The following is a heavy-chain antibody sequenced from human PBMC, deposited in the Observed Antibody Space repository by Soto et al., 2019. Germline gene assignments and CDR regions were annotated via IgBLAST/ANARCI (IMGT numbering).Heavy chain of an antibody. CDR2: IYYSGST. J-gene: IGHJ6*02. CDR1: GGSISSYY. V-gene: IGHV4-59*08. Sequence: PSETLSLTCTVSGGSISSYYWSWIRQPPGKGLEWIGYIYYSGSTYYNPSLKSRVTISVDTSKNQFSLKLSSVTAADTAVYYCARVQTDYYDSSGYYYVGYYYYGMDVWGQGTTVTVSS. CDR3: ARVQTDYYDSSGYYYVGYYYYGMDV. D-gene: IGHD3-22*01.